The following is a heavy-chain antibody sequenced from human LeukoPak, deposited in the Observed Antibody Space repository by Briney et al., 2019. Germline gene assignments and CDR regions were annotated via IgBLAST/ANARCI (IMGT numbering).Heavy chain of an antibody. D-gene: IGHD4-17*01. CDR2: IYFSGTT. CDR1: GGSISNYY. Sequence: PSETLSLTCTVSGGSISNYYWSWLRQPPGKGLEWIGYIYFSGTTNINPSLKSRVTVSVDMSKNQFSLKLSSVTAADTAVYYCAREDPQTTVPEGLDVWGQGTTVTVSS. J-gene: IGHJ6*02. CDR3: AREDPQTTVPEGLDV. V-gene: IGHV4-59*01.